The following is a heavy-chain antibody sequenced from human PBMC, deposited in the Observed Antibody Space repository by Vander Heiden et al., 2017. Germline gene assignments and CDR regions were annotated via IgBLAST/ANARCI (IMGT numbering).Heavy chain of an antibody. CDR1: GGSFSDYY. CDR3: ATTGGY. CDR2: INRSRRT. V-gene: IGHV4-34*01. D-gene: IGHD4-17*01. Sequence: QVQLQQLGAGRLKPSETLSLTCAVDGGSFSDYYWNWIRQPPGKGLEWIGEINRSRRTNYNPSLKSRVTISVDTSKNQFSLKLSSVSAADTAVYYCATTGGYWGQGTLVTVSS. J-gene: IGHJ4*02.